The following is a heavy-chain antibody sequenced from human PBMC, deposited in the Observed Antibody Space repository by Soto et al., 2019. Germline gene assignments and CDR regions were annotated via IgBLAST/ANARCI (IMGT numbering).Heavy chain of an antibody. Sequence: GSLRLSCAASGFTFSSYWMSWVRQAPGKGLEWVSYISSSSSTIYYADSVKGRFTISRDNAKNSLYLQMNSLRAEDTAVYYCARDPVAAALGDYYYYMDVWCKGTTVTVS. CDR1: GFTFSSYW. CDR3: ARDPVAAALGDYYYYMDV. D-gene: IGHD6-13*01. V-gene: IGHV3-48*01. J-gene: IGHJ6*03. CDR2: ISSSSSTI.